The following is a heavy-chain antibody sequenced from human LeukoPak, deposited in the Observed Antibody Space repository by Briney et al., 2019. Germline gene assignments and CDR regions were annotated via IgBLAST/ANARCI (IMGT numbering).Heavy chain of an antibody. CDR1: GGTFSSYA. J-gene: IGHJ4*02. CDR3: ARGHGYFDRGRDGDYFDY. CDR2: IIPIFGTA. V-gene: IGHV1-69*06. Sequence: SVKVSCKASGGTFSSYAISWVRQAPGQGLEWMGGIIPIFGTANYAQKFQGRVTITADKSTSTAYMELSSLRSEDTAVYYCARGHGYFDRGRDGDYFDYWGQGTLVTVSS. D-gene: IGHD3-9*01.